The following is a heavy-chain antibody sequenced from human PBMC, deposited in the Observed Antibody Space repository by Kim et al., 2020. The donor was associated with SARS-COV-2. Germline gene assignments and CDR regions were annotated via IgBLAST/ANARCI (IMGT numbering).Heavy chain of an antibody. D-gene: IGHD3-22*01. CDR1: GFTSSAHA. J-gene: IGHJ4*02. CDR2: FSGSGIST. CDR3: AKDTSLSMIVVASFDH. Sequence: GGSLRLSCVASGFTSSAHAMSWVRQAPGKGLEWVSGFSGSGISTYYADSVKGRFTISRDNSKNTVYLQMNSLRVDDTAIYYCAKDTSLSMIVVASFDHWGQGTLVTVSS. V-gene: IGHV3-23*01.